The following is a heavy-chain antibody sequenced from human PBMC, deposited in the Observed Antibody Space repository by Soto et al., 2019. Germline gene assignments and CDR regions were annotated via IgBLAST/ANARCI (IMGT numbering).Heavy chain of an antibody. V-gene: IGHV1-69*13. J-gene: IGHJ4*02. D-gene: IGHD3-22*01. Sequence: SVKVSCKASGGTFSSYAISWVRQAPGQGLEWMGGIIPIFGTADYAQKFQGRVTITADESTSTAYMELSSLRSEDTAVYYCATHYYDTGYFDYWGQGTLVTVSS. CDR2: IIPIFGTA. CDR3: ATHYYDTGYFDY. CDR1: GGTFSSYA.